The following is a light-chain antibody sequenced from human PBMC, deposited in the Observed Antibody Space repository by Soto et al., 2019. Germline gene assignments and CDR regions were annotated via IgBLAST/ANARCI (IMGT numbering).Light chain of an antibody. J-gene: IGLJ3*02. CDR2: GVN. CDR3: GSFTTSRIWV. V-gene: IGLV2-14*01. CDR1: SSDFGDDKY. Sequence: QSALTQPASVSGSPGQSITVSCTGSSSDFGDDKYVSWYQQQPGKRPNLLIYGVNSRSSGISNRFSGSKSGNTASLTISGLQVDDEAEYFCGSFTTSRIWVFGGGTKLTVL.